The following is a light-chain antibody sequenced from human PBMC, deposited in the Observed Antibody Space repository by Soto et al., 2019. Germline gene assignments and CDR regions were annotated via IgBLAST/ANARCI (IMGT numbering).Light chain of an antibody. CDR1: SGHSSYA. CDR2: LNSDGSH. J-gene: IGLJ3*02. Sequence: QPVLTQSPSASASLGASVKLTCTLSSGHSSYAIAWHQQQPEKGPRYLMTLNSDGSHSKGDGIPDRFSGSSSGAERYLSISSLQSEDEADYYCQTWGTGIVVFGGGTQLTVL. CDR3: QTWGTGIVV. V-gene: IGLV4-69*01.